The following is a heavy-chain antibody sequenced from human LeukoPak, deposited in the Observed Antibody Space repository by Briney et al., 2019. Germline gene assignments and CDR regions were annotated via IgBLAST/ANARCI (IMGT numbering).Heavy chain of an antibody. J-gene: IGHJ4*02. CDR2: ISYDGSNK. CDR3: AKGEGVATSH. D-gene: IGHD5-12*01. Sequence: PGGSLRLSCAASGFTFSSYGMHWVRQAPGKGLEWVAVISYDGSNKYYADSVKGRFTFSRDNSKNTLYLQMNSLRAEDTAVYYCAKGEGVATSHRGQGTLVTVSS. CDR1: GFTFSSYG. V-gene: IGHV3-30*18.